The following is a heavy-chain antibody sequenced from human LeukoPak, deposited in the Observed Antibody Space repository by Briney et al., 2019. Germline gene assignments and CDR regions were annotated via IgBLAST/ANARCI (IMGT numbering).Heavy chain of an antibody. D-gene: IGHD2-15*01. CDR3: AKGYCSAGTCNSSDD. Sequence: ASVKVSFTASGYTFTRYYMHWVRQAPGQGLEWMGIINPSGGSTSYAQKFQGRVTMTRDTSTSTVYMELSSLRSEDTAVYYCAKGYCSAGTCNSSDDCGQATLVTVSS. CDR1: GYTFTRYY. J-gene: IGHJ4*02. V-gene: IGHV1-46*01. CDR2: INPSGGST.